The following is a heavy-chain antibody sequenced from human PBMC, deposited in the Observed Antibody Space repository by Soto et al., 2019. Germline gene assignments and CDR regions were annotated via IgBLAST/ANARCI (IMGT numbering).Heavy chain of an antibody. V-gene: IGHV1-18*01. Sequence: ASVKVSCKASGYTFTSYGISWVRQAPGQGLEWMGWISAYNGNTNYAQKLQSRVTMTTDTSTSTAYTELRSLRSDDTAVYYCARDIVVVTATRRYYYGMDVWGQGTTVTVSS. D-gene: IGHD2-21*02. CDR2: ISAYNGNT. CDR1: GYTFTSYG. J-gene: IGHJ6*02. CDR3: ARDIVVVTATRRYYYGMDV.